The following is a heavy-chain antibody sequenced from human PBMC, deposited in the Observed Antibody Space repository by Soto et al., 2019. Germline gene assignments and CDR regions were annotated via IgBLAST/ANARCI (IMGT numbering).Heavy chain of an antibody. CDR3: ASARGLGAGAADY. J-gene: IGHJ4*02. Sequence: QLQLQESGSGLVKPSQTLSLTCAVSGGSISSGGYSWSWIRQPPGKGLEWIGYIYHSGSTYYNPSLKSRVTISVDRSKNQFSLKLSSVTAADTAVYYCASARGLGAGAADYWGQGTLVTVSS. CDR2: IYHSGST. V-gene: IGHV4-30-2*01. CDR1: GGSISSGGYS. D-gene: IGHD6-19*01.